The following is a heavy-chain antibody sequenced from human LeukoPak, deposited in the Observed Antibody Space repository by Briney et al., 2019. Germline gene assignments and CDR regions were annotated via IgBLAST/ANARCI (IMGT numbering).Heavy chain of an antibody. CDR1: GFTFRSYA. D-gene: IGHD4-17*01. J-gene: IGHJ4*02. CDR2: ISSSGSTI. V-gene: IGHV3-48*02. Sequence: GGSLRLSCAASGFTFRSYAMNWVRQAPGKGLEWISYISSSGSTINYADSVKGRFTISRDSAKNSLYLQMNSLRDEDTAVYHCARDRDSGDYTAAPGDYWGQGTLVTVSS. CDR3: ARDRDSGDYTAAPGDY.